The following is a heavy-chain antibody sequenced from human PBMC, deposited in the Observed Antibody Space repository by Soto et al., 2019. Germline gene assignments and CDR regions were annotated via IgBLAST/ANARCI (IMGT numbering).Heavy chain of an antibody. Sequence: VKVTYKASGGPFSRYAIRWVRQAPGQGLEWMGGIIPIFGTANYAQKFHGRVTITADESTSTAYMELSSLRSEDTAVYSCERITFHYALYGMDVWGQGTTVTVSS. CDR3: ERITFHYALYGMDV. CDR2: IIPIFGTA. D-gene: IGHD1-20*01. V-gene: IGHV1-69*01. J-gene: IGHJ6*02. CDR1: GGPFSRYA.